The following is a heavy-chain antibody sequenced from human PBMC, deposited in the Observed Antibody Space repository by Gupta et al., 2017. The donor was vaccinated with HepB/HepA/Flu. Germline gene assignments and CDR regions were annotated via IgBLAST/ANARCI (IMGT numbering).Heavy chain of an antibody. CDR2: ISGSGGST. J-gene: IGHJ6*03. D-gene: IGHD4-11*01. CDR3: AKAAGVYSKYYYYMDV. Sequence: EVQLLESGGGLVQPGGSLRLSCAASGFTFSSYALSWVRQAPGKGLEWVSAISGSGGSTYYADSVKGRFTISRDNSKNTLDLQMNSLRAEDTAVYYCAKAAGVYSKYYYYMDVWGKGTTVTVSS. CDR1: GFTFSSYA. V-gene: IGHV3-23*01.